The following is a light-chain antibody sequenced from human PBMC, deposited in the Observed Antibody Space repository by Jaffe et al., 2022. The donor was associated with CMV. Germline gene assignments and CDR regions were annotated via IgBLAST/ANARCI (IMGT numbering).Light chain of an antibody. CDR2: GAS. CDR3: QQYSRSLRT. CDR1: QSLRDTY. V-gene: IGKV3-20*01. Sequence: EVVLTQSPGTLSLSPGDRATLSCRASQSLRDTYIAWYQVKPGQAPRLLIYGASTRATGIPDRFSASGSGTDFTLSISRLEPEDFAVYYCQQYSRSLRTFGQGTKVDMK. J-gene: IGKJ1*01.